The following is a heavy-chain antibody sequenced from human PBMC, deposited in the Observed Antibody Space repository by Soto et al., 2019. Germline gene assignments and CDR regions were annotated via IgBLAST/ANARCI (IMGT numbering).Heavy chain of an antibody. Sequence: RSLSCAASGFTFSSYAMHWVRQAPGKGLEWVAVISYDGSNKYYADSVKGRFTISRDNSKNTLYLQMNSLRAEDTAVYYCARETGLYYYDTSGYYHRWFDPWGQGTLENVPS. D-gene: IGHD3-22*01. CDR3: ARETGLYYYDTSGYYHRWFDP. CDR1: GFTFSSYA. J-gene: IGHJ5*02. CDR2: ISYDGSNK. V-gene: IGHV3-30-3*01.